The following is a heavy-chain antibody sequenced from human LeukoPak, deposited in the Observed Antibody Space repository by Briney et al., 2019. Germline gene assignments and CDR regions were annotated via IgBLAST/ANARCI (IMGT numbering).Heavy chain of an antibody. CDR1: GYTFTGYY. D-gene: IGHD3-10*01. Sequence: ASVKVSCKASGYTFTGYYMHWVRQAPGQGLEWMGWINPNSGGTSYAQKFQGRVTMTRDTSVSTAYMELSRLRSDDTAVYYCARVVRGVMGATYYFDYWGQGTLVTVSS. V-gene: IGHV1-2*02. J-gene: IGHJ4*02. CDR2: INPNSGGT. CDR3: ARVVRGVMGATYYFDY.